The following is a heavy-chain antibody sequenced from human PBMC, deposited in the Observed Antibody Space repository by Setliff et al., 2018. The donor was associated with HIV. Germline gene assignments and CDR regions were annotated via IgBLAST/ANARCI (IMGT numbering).Heavy chain of an antibody. V-gene: IGHV1-8*02. CDR2: MNPNSGNT. CDR3: ARARRDSYDRGRRNHYYIDV. CDR1: GYTFTSSD. Sequence: ASVKVSCKASGYTFTSSDIYWVRQATGQGLEWMGWMNPNSGNTGYAQKFQGRVTMTRDASISTAYMELNTLKFEDTAVYYCARARRDSYDRGRRNHYYIDVWGKGTTVTVSS. D-gene: IGHD3-22*01. J-gene: IGHJ6*03.